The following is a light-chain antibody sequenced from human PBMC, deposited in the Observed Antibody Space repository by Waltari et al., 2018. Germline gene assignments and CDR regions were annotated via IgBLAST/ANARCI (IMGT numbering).Light chain of an antibody. Sequence: VMTQSPLSLPVTPGEPASISCRSSQSLLHSNGYNYLDWYLQKPGQSPQLLIYLGSNRASGVPDRFSGSGSGTDFTLKISRVEAEDVGVYYCMQALQTPYTFGQGTKLEIK. CDR1: QSLLHSNGYNY. CDR2: LGS. J-gene: IGKJ2*01. CDR3: MQALQTPYT. V-gene: IGKV2-28*01.